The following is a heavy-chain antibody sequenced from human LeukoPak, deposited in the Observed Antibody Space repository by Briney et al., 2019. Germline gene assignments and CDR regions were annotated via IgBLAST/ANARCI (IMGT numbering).Heavy chain of an antibody. J-gene: IGHJ4*02. CDR1: GYTFTGYY. D-gene: IGHD6-19*01. CDR3: ARDLVAVAGTPLWYFDY. CDR2: INPNSGGT. Sequence: ASVKVSCKASGYTFTGYYMHWERQAPGQGLEWMGWINPNSGGTNYAQKFQGRVTMTRDTSISTAYMELSRLRSDDTAVYYCARDLVAVAGTPLWYFDYWGQGTLVTVSS. V-gene: IGHV1-2*02.